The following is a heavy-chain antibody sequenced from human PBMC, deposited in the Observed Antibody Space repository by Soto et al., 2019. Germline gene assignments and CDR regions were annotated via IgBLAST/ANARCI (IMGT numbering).Heavy chain of an antibody. V-gene: IGHV4-30-2*01. CDR3: ARRPYMVRGVKSFDY. CDR1: GGSISGCGYS. CDR2: IYHSGST. Sequence: QLQLQESGSGLVKPSQTLSLTCAVSGGSISGCGYSLSWIRQAPGEGLDWIGYIYHSGSTNYNPYLKSRVTIPVDKPQNQFSLSLSSVTAADTAVYYCARRPYMVRGVKSFDYWGQGTLVTVSS. J-gene: IGHJ4*02. D-gene: IGHD3-10*01.